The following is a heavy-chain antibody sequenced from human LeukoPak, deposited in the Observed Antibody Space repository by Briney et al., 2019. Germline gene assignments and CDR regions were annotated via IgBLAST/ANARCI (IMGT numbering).Heavy chain of an antibody. D-gene: IGHD3-10*01. CDR3: ARGPHQYYGSGSNDDY. V-gene: IGHV1-8*01. J-gene: IGHJ4*02. CDR2: MNPNSGNT. CDR1: GYTFTSYD. Sequence: ASVKVSCKASGYTFTSYDINWVRRATGQGLEWMGWMNPNSGNTGYAQKFQGRVTMTRNTSISTAYMELSSLRSEDTAVYYCARGPHQYYGSGSNDDYWGQGTLVTVSS.